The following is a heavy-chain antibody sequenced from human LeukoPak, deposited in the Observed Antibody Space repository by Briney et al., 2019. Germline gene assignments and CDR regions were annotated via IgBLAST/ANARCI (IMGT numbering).Heavy chain of an antibody. CDR2: INPNSGGT. D-gene: IGHD3-10*01. V-gene: IGHV1-2*02. Sequence: GASVKVSCKASGYTFTGYYMHWVRQAPGRGLEWMGWINPNSGGTNYAQKFQGRVTMTRDTSICTAYMELSRLRSGDTAVYYCARVLLWFGTVSPYGMDVWGQGTTVTVSS. J-gene: IGHJ6*02. CDR3: ARVLLWFGTVSPYGMDV. CDR1: GYTFTGYY.